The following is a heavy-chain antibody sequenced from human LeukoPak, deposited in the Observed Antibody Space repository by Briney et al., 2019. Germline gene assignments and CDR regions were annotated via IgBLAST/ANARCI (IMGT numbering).Heavy chain of an antibody. CDR1: GGTFSSYA. CDR2: IIPIFGTA. J-gene: IGHJ3*02. V-gene: IGHV1-69*05. D-gene: IGHD3-10*01. CDR3: ARGLWFGELFGAFDI. Sequence: SVKVSCKASGGTFSSYAISWVRQAPGQGLEWMGGIIPIFGTANYAQKFQGRVTITTDESTSTAYMELSSLRYEDTAVYYCARGLWFGELFGAFDIWGQGTMVTVSS.